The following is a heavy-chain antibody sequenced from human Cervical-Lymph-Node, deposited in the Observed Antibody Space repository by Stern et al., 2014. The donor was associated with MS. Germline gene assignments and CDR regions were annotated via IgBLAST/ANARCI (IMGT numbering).Heavy chain of an antibody. CDR1: GFTFTNSA. D-gene: IGHD5-24*01. CDR2: IVAGFGPP. V-gene: IGHV1-58*02. CDR3: VAEVESSHKQGLDP. Sequence: MQLVESGPEVTKPGTSVKVSCKASGFTFTNSAIQWVRQAPGQRPEWIGGIVAGFGPPNYAPRFRGRVTITPGKSPSTAYIELSSLRSDDTDGYYCVAEVESSHKQGLDPWGQGTLVTVSS. J-gene: IGHJ5*02.